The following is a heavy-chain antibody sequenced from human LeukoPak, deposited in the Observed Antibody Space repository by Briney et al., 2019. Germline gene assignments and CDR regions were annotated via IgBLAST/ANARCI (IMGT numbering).Heavy chain of an antibody. V-gene: IGHV4-59*01. CDR3: ARVGMAGAFDI. Sequence: SETLSLTCAVYGGSFSGYYWSWIRQPPGKGLEWIGYIYYSGSTDYNPSLKSRVTISVDTSKNQFSLKLSSVTAADTAVYFCARVGMAGAFDIWGPGTMVTVSS. J-gene: IGHJ3*02. D-gene: IGHD5-24*01. CDR1: GGSFSGYY. CDR2: IYYSGST.